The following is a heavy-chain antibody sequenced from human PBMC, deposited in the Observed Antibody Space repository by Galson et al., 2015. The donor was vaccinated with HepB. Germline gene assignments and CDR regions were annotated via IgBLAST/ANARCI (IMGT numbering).Heavy chain of an antibody. V-gene: IGHV3-23*01. D-gene: IGHD3-22*01. CDR3: AATYYYDSSGYYGYFDY. J-gene: IGHJ4*02. CDR2: ISGSGGST. Sequence: SLRLSCAASGFTFSSYAMSWVRQAPGKGLEWVSAISGSGGSTYYADYVKGRFTISRDNSKNTLYLQMNSLRAEDTAVYYCAATYYYDSSGYYGYFDYWGQGTLVTVSS. CDR1: GFTFSSYA.